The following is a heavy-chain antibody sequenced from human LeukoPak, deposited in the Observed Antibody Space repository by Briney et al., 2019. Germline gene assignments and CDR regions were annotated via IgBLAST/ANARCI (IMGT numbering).Heavy chain of an antibody. CDR1: GFAFSSYW. CDR3: ARAVNSASKSDY. CDR2: INTDGSFT. D-gene: IGHD2-2*01. Sequence: GGSLRLSCAASGFAFSSYWMHWVRQAPGKGLVWVSRINTDGSFTNYADSVKGRFTISRDNAKNTLYLQMNSLRAEDTAVYYCARAVNSASKSDYWGQGTLVTVSS. V-gene: IGHV3-74*01. J-gene: IGHJ4*02.